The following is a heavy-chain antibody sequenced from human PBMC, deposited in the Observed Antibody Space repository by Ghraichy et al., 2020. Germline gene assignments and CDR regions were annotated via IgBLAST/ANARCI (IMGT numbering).Heavy chain of an antibody. D-gene: IGHD5-12*01. J-gene: IGHJ4*02. CDR1: GGSISSGGYY. CDR2: IYYSGST. Sequence: SETLSLTCTVSGGSISSGGYYWSWIRQHPGKGLEWIGYIYYSGSTYYNPSLKSRVTISVDTSKNQFSLKLSSVTAADTAVYYCARDLSGYALVDYWGQGTLVTVSS. CDR3: ARDLSGYALVDY. V-gene: IGHV4-31*03.